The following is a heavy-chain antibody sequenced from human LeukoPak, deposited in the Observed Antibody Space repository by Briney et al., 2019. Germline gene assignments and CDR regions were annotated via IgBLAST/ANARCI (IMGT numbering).Heavy chain of an antibody. CDR1: GLTFSNHG. CDR2: IRYDGINK. CDR3: AKDIATMRWLRPDPSVDY. Sequence: GSLRLSCAASGLTFSNHGMHWVRQAPGKGLEWVSFIRYDGINKYYPDSVKGRFTISRDNSKNTLYLHMNSLRAEDTAVYYCAKDIATMRWLRPDPSVDYWGQGTLVTVSS. D-gene: IGHD5-12*01. J-gene: IGHJ4*02. V-gene: IGHV3-30*02.